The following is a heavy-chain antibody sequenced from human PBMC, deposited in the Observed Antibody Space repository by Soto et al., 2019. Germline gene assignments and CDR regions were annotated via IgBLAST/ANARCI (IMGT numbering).Heavy chain of an antibody. Sequence: SETLSLTCTVSGGSVSSSSYSWGWIRQSPGKGLEWIGTIYSSENTYYNPSLLSRVTISVDTSKNEFSLTVTSVTAADTAVYYCARRIVATETFDYWGQGTPVTVSS. CDR3: ARRIVATETFDY. J-gene: IGHJ4*02. D-gene: IGHD5-12*01. CDR1: GGSVSSSSYS. V-gene: IGHV4-39*01. CDR2: IYSSENT.